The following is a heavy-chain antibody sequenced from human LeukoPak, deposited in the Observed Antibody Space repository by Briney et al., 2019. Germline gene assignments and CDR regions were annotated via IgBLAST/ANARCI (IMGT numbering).Heavy chain of an antibody. D-gene: IGHD3-22*01. Sequence: GGSLRLSCAASGFTFSSYEMNWVRQAPGKGLEWVSYISSSGSTIYYADSVKGRFTISRDNAKNSLYLQMNSLRAEDTAVYYCARDSGYYDSSGYSEYFQHWGQGTLVTVSS. J-gene: IGHJ1*01. V-gene: IGHV3-48*03. CDR2: ISSSGSTI. CDR3: ARDSGYYDSSGYSEYFQH. CDR1: GFTFSSYE.